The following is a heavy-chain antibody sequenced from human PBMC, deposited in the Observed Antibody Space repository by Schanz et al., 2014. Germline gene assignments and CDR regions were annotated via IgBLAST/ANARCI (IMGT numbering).Heavy chain of an antibody. J-gene: IGHJ4*02. CDR2: INSVGSNT. Sequence: EVQLVQSGGGLVQPGGSLRLSCAASGFTFSSHWMHWVRQDPGKGLVWVARINSVGSNTDYADSVTGRFTISRDNAKSTLYLQMNSLRAEDTGLYFCARGGSGSHYRLDYWGQGTLVTVSS. CDR3: ARGGSGSHYRLDY. D-gene: IGHD1-26*01. V-gene: IGHV3-74*01. CDR1: GFTFSSHW.